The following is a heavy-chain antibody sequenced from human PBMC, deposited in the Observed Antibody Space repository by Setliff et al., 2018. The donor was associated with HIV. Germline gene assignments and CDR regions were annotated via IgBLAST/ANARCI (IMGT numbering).Heavy chain of an antibody. CDR3: ATSDWVSLPSQDAFDV. V-gene: IGHV1-24*01. Sequence: ASVKVSCKLSGYTLTQLSIHWVRQAPGRGLEWLGGFDSDEGEVLYAKKFQGRVTMTEDTSSDTAFMELSGLTSEDTAVYYCATSDWVSLPSQDAFDVWGLGTLVTVSS. D-gene: IGHD3-9*01. CDR1: GYTLTQLS. J-gene: IGHJ3*01. CDR2: FDSDEGEV.